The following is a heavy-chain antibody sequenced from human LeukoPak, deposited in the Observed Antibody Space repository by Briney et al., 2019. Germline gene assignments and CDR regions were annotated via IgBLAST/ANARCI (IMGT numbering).Heavy chain of an antibody. J-gene: IGHJ4*02. V-gene: IGHV4-31*03. CDR2: IYYSGST. CDR3: ARVPATVVTPHFDY. D-gene: IGHD4-23*01. CDR1: GGSISSGGYY. Sequence: SQTLSLTCTVSGGSISSGGYYWSWIRQHPGKGLEWIGYIYYSGSTYYNPSLKSRVTISVDTSKNQFSLKLSSVTAADTAVYYCARVPATVVTPHFDYWGQGTLVTVSS.